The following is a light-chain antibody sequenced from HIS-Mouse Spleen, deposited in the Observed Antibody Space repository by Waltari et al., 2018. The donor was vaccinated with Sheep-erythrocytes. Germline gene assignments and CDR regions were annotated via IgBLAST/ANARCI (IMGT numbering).Light chain of an antibody. CDR2: DSS. V-gene: IGKV3-11*01. Sequence: ESVLTQSPATRSLSPVERATLPCRASQSVSSYLAWYQQKPGQAPRLLIYDSSNRATGIPARFSGSGSGTDFTLTISSLEPEDFAVYYCQQRSNWYTFGQGTKLEIK. CDR3: QQRSNWYT. J-gene: IGKJ2*01. CDR1: QSVSSY.